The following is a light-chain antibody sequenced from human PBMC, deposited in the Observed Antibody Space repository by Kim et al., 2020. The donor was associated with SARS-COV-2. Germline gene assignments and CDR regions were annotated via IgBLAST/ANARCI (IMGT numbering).Light chain of an antibody. CDR1: QSIGNW. J-gene: IGKJ4*01. CDR3: QQATGFPLS. V-gene: IGKV1-12*01. Sequence: ASVGDRVTITCRASQSIGNWLAWYQQKPGKVPKLLVYSASSLQSGVPSRFSGSGSGTEFTLTIDSLQPEDFATYYCQQATGFPLSFGGGTKLEI. CDR2: SAS.